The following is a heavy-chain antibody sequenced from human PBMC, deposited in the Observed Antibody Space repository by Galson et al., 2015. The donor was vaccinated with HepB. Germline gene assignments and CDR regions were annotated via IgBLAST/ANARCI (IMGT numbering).Heavy chain of an antibody. CDR2: INAGNGNT. CDR3: ARMGRYYDSSVPGGIDY. D-gene: IGHD3-22*01. J-gene: IGHJ4*02. CDR1: GYTFTSYA. V-gene: IGHV1-3*01. Sequence: SVKVSCKASGYTFTSYAMHWVRQAPGQRLEWMGWINAGNGNTKYSQKFQGRVTITRDTSASTAYMELSSLRSEDTAVYYCARMGRYYDSSVPGGIDYWGQGTLVTVSS.